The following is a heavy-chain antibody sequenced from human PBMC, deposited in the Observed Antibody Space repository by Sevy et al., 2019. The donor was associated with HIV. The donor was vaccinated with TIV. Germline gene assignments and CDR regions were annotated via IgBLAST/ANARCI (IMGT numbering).Heavy chain of an antibody. CDR3: ARAAKGIQLRGTDFDY. D-gene: IGHD5-18*01. CDR2: INPNSGGT. J-gene: IGHJ4*02. V-gene: IGHV1-2*02. Sequence: ASVKVSCKASGCTFTGYYMHWVRQAPGQGLEWMGWINPNSGGTNYAQKFQGRVTMTRDTSINPAYMELSRLRSDDTAVYYCARAAKGIQLRGTDFDYWGQGTLVTVSS. CDR1: GCTFTGYY.